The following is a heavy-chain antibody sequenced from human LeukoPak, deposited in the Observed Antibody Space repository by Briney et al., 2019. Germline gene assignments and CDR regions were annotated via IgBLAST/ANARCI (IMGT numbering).Heavy chain of an antibody. V-gene: IGHV3-48*03. J-gene: IGHJ6*02. Sequence: GGSLRLSCAAPGFTFSSYEMNWVRQAPGKGLEWVSYISVSGGTIKYADSVKGRFTISRDNAKNSLYLHLNSLRVEDTAFYYCARGDGGYYYGMDVWGQGTTVTVSS. D-gene: IGHD3-3*01. CDR2: ISVSGGTI. CDR3: ARGDGGYYYGMDV. CDR1: GFTFSSYE.